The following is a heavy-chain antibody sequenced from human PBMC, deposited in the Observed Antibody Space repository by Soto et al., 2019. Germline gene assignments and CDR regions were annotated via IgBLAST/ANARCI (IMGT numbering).Heavy chain of an antibody. V-gene: IGHV3-13*01. Sequence: EVQLVESGGGLVQPGGSLRLSCAASGFTFSSYDMHWVRQATGKGLEWVSAIGTAGDTYYPGSVKGRFTISRENAKNSLYLQMNSLRAEDTAVYYCARAGGGYQLYSYYYYGMDVWGQGTTVTVSS. J-gene: IGHJ6*02. D-gene: IGHD2-2*01. CDR1: GFTFSSYD. CDR2: IGTAGDT. CDR3: ARAGGGYQLYSYYYYGMDV.